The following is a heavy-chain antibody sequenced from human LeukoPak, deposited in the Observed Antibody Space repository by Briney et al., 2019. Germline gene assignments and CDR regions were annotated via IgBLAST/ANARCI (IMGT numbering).Heavy chain of an antibody. CDR1: GGSISSYY. J-gene: IGHJ4*02. CDR3: ARHLEYYFDY. V-gene: IGHV4-59*08. CDR2: IYYSGST. Sequence: SETLSLTCTVSGGSISSYYWSWIRQPPGKGLEWIGYIYYSGSTNYNPSLKSRVTVSVDTSKNQFSLKLSSVTAADTAVYYCARHLEYYFDYWGQGTLVTVSS.